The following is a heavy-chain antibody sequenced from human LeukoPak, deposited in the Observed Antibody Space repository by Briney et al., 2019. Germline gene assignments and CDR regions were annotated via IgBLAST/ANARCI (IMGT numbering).Heavy chain of an antibody. CDR3: ARDENGDYGYYYYGMDV. Sequence: ASVKVSCKASGYPFTGYHVQWVRQAPGQGLEWMGWISAYNGNTNYAQKLQGRVTMTTDTSTSTAYMELRSLRSDDTAVYYCARDENGDYGYYYYGMDVWGQGTTVTVSS. CDR2: ISAYNGNT. J-gene: IGHJ6*02. CDR1: GYPFTGYH. D-gene: IGHD4-17*01. V-gene: IGHV1-18*04.